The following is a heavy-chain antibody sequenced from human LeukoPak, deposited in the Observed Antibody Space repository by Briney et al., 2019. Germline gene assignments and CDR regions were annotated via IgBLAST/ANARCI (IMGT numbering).Heavy chain of an antibody. CDR1: GFTFSSYS. V-gene: IGHV3-21*01. CDR3: ARDLGGCDSSGWYDFYYFDY. D-gene: IGHD6-19*01. J-gene: IGHJ4*02. CDR2: ISSSSSYI. Sequence: PGGSLRLSCAASGFTFSSYSMNWVRQAPGKGLEWVSSISSSSSYIYYADSVKGRFTISRDNAKNSLYLQMNSLRAEDTAVYYCARDLGGCDSSGWYDFYYFDYWGQGTLVTVSS.